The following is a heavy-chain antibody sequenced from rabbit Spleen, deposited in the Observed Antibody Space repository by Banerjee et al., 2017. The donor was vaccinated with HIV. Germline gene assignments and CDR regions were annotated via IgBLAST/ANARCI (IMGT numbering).Heavy chain of an antibody. CDR2: IDSGSSGFT. D-gene: IGHD8-1*01. Sequence: ESGGGLVKPGASLTLTCKASGFSLSNNYYMCWVRQAPGKGLEWIACIDSGSSGFTYFASWAKGRFTISKTSSTTVTLQMTSLTAADTATYFCARDSGSSFSSYGMDLWGQGTLVTVS. J-gene: IGHJ6*01. V-gene: IGHV1S40*01. CDR1: GFSLSNNYY. CDR3: ARDSGSSFSSYGMDL.